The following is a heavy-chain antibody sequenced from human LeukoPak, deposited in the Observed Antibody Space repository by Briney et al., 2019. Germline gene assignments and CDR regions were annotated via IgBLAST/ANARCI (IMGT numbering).Heavy chain of an antibody. CDR2: ISGSGGSA. CDR1: GFTFSSYA. Sequence: GGSLRLSCAASGFTFSSYAMSWVRQAPGKGLEWVSAISGSGGSAYYADSVKGRFTISRDNSKNTLYLQMNSLRAEDTAVYYCAKDLRYCSSTSCYTDYFDYWGQGTLVTVSS. V-gene: IGHV3-23*01. D-gene: IGHD2-2*01. J-gene: IGHJ4*02. CDR3: AKDLRYCSSTSCYTDYFDY.